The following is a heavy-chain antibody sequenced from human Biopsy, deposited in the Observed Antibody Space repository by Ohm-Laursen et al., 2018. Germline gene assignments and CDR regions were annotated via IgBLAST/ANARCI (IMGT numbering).Heavy chain of an antibody. CDR1: GYTFTGYY. Sequence: GASVKVSCKTSGYTFTGYYLHWVRQAPGQGLEWMGWVNPDSGVTNFALKVQDRVTMTRDTSLNTAYLELSRLTSHDTAVYYCAKSHCSNPNCPDDALEVWGQGTVVTVTS. CDR3: AKSHCSNPNCPDDALEV. D-gene: IGHD2-8*01. J-gene: IGHJ3*01. V-gene: IGHV1-2*02. CDR2: VNPDSGVT.